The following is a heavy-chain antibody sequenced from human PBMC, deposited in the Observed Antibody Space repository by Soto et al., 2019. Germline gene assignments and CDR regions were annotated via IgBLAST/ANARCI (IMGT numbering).Heavy chain of an antibody. Sequence: PSETLSLTCAVYGGSYSGYYWSWIRQPPGKGLEWIGEINHSGSTNYNPSLKSRVTISVDTSKNQFSLKLSSVTAADTAVYYCARIAAAGRWFDPWGQGTLVT. CDR3: ARIAAAGRWFDP. D-gene: IGHD6-13*01. CDR2: INHSGST. V-gene: IGHV4-34*01. CDR1: GGSYSGYY. J-gene: IGHJ5*02.